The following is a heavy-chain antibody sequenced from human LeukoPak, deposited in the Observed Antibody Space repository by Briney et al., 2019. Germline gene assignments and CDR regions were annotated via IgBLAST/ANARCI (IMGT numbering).Heavy chain of an antibody. J-gene: IGHJ5*02. Sequence: PSETLSLTCTVSGGSLSSSSYYWVWIRQSAGKGLECIGTIDYSGSTKYNPSLKSRVTISVDTSKNQFSLNLSSVTAADTAVYYCARRVSFARGRYWFDPWGQGTLVTVSS. CDR2: IDYSGST. CDR3: ARRVSFARGRYWFDP. V-gene: IGHV4-39*01. CDR1: GGSLSSSSYY. D-gene: IGHD2-21*01.